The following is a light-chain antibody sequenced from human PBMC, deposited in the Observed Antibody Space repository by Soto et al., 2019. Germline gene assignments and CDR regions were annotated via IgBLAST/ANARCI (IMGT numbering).Light chain of an antibody. Sequence: EIVMTQSRATRSVSPGEGATLSCRASPSVSSNLAWYQQKPGQAPRLLIYGASTRATGIPARFSGSGSGTEFTLTISSLQSEDFAVYYCQQYNNWPPITFGQGTRLEIK. CDR1: PSVSSN. J-gene: IGKJ5*01. CDR2: GAS. CDR3: QQYNNWPPIT. V-gene: IGKV3-15*01.